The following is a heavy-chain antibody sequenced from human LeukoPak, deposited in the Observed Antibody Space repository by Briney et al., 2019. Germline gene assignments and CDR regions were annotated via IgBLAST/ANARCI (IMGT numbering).Heavy chain of an antibody. V-gene: IGHV1-2*02. CDR2: INPTSGGT. J-gene: IGHJ6*02. Sequence: ASVKVSCKASGYTFIGYYLHWVRQAPGQGLEWMGWINPTSGGTNYAQKFQDRVTMTRDTSINTAYMELSRLTSDDTAVYYCARSNSRFWYYYYGMDVWGQGTTVTVYS. CDR1: GYTFIGYY. CDR3: ARSNSRFWYYYYGMDV. D-gene: IGHD4-23*01.